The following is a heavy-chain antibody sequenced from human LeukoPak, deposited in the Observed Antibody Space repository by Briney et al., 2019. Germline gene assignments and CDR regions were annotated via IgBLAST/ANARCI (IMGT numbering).Heavy chain of an antibody. D-gene: IGHD3-10*01. CDR3: ARDPTSSYYYGSGDY. CDR1: GYTFTSYY. V-gene: IGHV1-46*01. Sequence: GASVKVSCKASGYTFTSYYMHWVRQAPGQGLEWMGIINPSGGSTSYAQKFQGRVTMTRDTSTSTVYMELSSLRSGDTAVYYCARDPTSSYYYGSGDYWGQGTLVTVSP. J-gene: IGHJ4*02. CDR2: INPSGGST.